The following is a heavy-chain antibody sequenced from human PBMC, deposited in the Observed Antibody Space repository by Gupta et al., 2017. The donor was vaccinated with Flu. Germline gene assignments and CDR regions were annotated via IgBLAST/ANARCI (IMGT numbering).Heavy chain of an antibody. J-gene: IGHJ5*02. Sequence: EVQLLESGGGLVQPGGSLRLSCAASGFTFSSYAMSWVRQAPGKGLEWVSAISGSGYSTIYADSVKGRFTISRDNSKNTLYLQMNSLRAEDTAVYYCAKDPGTYCTDTSCLGDWFDPWGQGTLVTVSS. CDR3: AKDPGTYCTDTSCLGDWFDP. D-gene: IGHD2-2*01. CDR2: ISGSGYST. CDR1: GFTFSSYA. V-gene: IGHV3-23*01.